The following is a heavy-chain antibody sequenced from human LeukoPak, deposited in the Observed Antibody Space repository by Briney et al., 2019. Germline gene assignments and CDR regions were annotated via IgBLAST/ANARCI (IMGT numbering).Heavy chain of an antibody. CDR1: GESFSGFY. CDR3: ARPVGQRTTVDY. CDR2: INHTGST. Sequence: SETLSLTCAVYGESFSGFYWSWIRQSPEKGLEWIGEINHTGSTNCNPSLKNRVTISVDTSKNQFSLKVTSVTAADTAVYYCARPVGQRTTVDYWGQGTLVTVSS. V-gene: IGHV4-34*01. D-gene: IGHD1-1*01. J-gene: IGHJ4*02.